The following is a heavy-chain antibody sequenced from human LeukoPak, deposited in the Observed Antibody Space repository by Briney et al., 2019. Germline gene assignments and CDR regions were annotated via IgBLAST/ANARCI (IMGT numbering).Heavy chain of an antibody. D-gene: IGHD3-3*01. CDR3: AKHGPDYDFWSGLDY. CDR1: GFTFSSYA. V-gene: IGHV3-23*01. CDR2: ISGSGGGT. J-gene: IGHJ4*02. Sequence: PGGSLRLSCAASGFTFSSYAMSWVRPAPGKGLEWVSAISGSGGGTYYADSVKGRFTISRDNSKNTLYLQMNSLRAEDTAVYYCAKHGPDYDFWSGLDYWGQGTWSPSPQ.